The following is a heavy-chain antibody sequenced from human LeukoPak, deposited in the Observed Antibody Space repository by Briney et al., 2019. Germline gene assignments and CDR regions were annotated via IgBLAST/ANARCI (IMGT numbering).Heavy chain of an antibody. J-gene: IGHJ4*02. CDR2: ISYDGSNK. CDR1: GFTFSSYA. CDR3: AGDYDY. V-gene: IGHV3-30*04. Sequence: GGSLRLSCAASGFTFSSYAMHWVRQAPGKGLEWVAVISYDGSNKYYADSVKGRFTISRDNSKNTLYLQMNSLRAEDTAVYYCAGDYDYWGQGTLVTVSS.